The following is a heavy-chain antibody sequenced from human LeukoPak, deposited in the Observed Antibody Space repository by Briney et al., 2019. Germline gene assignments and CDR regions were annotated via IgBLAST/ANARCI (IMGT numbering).Heavy chain of an antibody. J-gene: IGHJ4*02. V-gene: IGHV3-74*01. CDR1: GFTFSTSW. CDR2: INPDGSST. Sequence: PGGSLRLSCAASGFTFSTSWLHWVRQAPGKGLVWVSRINPDGSSTDYADSVEGRFTISRDNAKNALYLQMNSLRAEGAAVDYCVRDMGYYDKVWGQGTLVTVSS. D-gene: IGHD3-22*01. CDR3: VRDMGYYDKV.